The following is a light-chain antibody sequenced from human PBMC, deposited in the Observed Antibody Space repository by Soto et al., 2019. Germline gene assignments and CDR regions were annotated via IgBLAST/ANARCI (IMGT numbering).Light chain of an antibody. V-gene: IGLV2-14*03. Sequence: QSALTQPASVSGSPGQSITISCTGTSSDIGTYNFVSWYQQHPGKAPKLMVFDVSNRPSGVSNRFSGSKSGNMASLTISGLQAEDEADYYCSAYKASISYVFGSGTKVTVL. CDR1: SSDIGTYNF. CDR3: SAYKASISYV. CDR2: DVS. J-gene: IGLJ1*01.